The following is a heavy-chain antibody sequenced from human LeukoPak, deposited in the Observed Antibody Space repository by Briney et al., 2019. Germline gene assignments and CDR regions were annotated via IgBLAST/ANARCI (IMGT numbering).Heavy chain of an antibody. CDR2: IYTSGST. CDR3: ARDLRTAMVKGYYYYYMDV. CDR1: GGSISSGSYY. V-gene: IGHV4-61*02. Sequence: SETLSPTCTVSGGSISSGSYYWSWIRQPAGKGLEWIGRIYTSGSTNYNPSLRSRVTISVDTSKNQFSLKLSPVTAADTAVYYCARDLRTAMVKGYYYYYMDVWGKGTTVTVSS. D-gene: IGHD5-18*01. J-gene: IGHJ6*03.